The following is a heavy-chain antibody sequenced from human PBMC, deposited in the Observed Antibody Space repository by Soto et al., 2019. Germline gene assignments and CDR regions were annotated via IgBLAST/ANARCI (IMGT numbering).Heavy chain of an antibody. J-gene: IGHJ4*02. CDR3: ARMSYYDSSGYYMPNDY. D-gene: IGHD3-22*01. V-gene: IGHV1-69*13. Sequence: ASVKVSCKASGYTFSSYGISWVRQAPGQGLEWMGGIIPIFGTANYAQKFQGRVTITADESTSTAYMELSSLRSEDTAVYYCARMSYYDSSGYYMPNDYWGQGTLVTVSS. CDR2: IIPIFGTA. CDR1: GYTFSSYG.